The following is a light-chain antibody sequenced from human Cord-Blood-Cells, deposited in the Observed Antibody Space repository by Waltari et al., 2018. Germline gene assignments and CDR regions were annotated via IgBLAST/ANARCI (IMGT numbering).Light chain of an antibody. CDR2: AAS. CDR1: KGISNY. V-gene: IGKV1-27*01. Sequence: IQMTQSTSSLSASVRDRATFPCRASKGISNYLAWYQQKPRKVPKLLIYAASPLQSGVPSPFSGSGSGTDFTLTISSLQPEDVATYYCQKYNSAPITFGQGTRLEIK. CDR3: QKYNSAPIT. J-gene: IGKJ5*01.